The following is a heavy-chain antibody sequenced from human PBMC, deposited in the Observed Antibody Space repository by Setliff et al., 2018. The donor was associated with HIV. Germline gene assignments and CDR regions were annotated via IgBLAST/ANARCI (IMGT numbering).Heavy chain of an antibody. CDR2: IQDDGTNK. J-gene: IGHJ4*02. CDR1: GFTFSSFG. Sequence: GGSLRLSCAASGFTFSSFGMDWVRQAPGKGLEWVSFIQDDGTNKYYAESVKGRFTISRDNSKSTLYLQMNSLRAEDRAVYYCATTHHYARSGYYGWGQGTLVTVSS. CDR3: ATTHHYARSGYYG. D-gene: IGHD3-22*01. V-gene: IGHV3-30*02.